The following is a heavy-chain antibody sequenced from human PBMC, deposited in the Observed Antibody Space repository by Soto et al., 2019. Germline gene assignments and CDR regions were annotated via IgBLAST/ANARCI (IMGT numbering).Heavy chain of an antibody. D-gene: IGHD5-18*01. V-gene: IGHV1-46*01. J-gene: IGHJ4*02. Sequence: ASGKVSCKASGYTFTSDYMHWVRQAPGQGLEWMGIINPSGGSTSYAQKFQGRVTMTRDTFTSTGYMELSSLRSEDTAGYYCARDEIFPPPHVDTAVVIGYWGQGTLVTGSS. CDR2: INPSGGST. CDR3: ARDEIFPPPHVDTAVVIGY. CDR1: GYTFTSDY.